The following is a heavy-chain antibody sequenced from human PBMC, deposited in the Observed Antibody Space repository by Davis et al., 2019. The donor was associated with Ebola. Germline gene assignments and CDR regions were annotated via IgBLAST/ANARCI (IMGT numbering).Heavy chain of an antibody. Sequence: SETLSLTCTVSGGSISSYYWSWIRQPPGKGLEWIGYIYYSGSTNSNPSLKSRVTISVDTSKNQFSLKLSSVTAADTAVYYCARGRTGSNHPRLDSWGQGTLVTVSS. CDR1: GGSISSYY. V-gene: IGHV4-59*12. CDR2: IYYSGST. D-gene: IGHD7-27*01. J-gene: IGHJ4*02. CDR3: ARGRTGSNHPRLDS.